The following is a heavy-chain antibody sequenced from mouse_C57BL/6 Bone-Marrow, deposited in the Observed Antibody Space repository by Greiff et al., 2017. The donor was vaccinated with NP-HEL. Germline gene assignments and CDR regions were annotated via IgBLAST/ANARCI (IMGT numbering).Heavy chain of an antibody. CDR1: GFTFSSYG. Sequence: EVMLVESGGDLVKPGGSLKLSCAASGFTFSSYGMSWVRQTPDKRLEWVATISSGGSYTYYPDSVKGRFTISRDNAKNTLYLQRSSLKSEDTAMYYCARRYYYFDYWGQGTTLTVSS. J-gene: IGHJ2*01. CDR2: ISSGGSYT. V-gene: IGHV5-6*02. CDR3: ARRYYYFDY. D-gene: IGHD1-1*01.